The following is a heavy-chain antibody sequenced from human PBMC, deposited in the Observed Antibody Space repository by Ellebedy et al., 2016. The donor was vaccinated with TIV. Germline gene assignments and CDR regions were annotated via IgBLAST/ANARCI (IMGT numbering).Heavy chain of an antibody. J-gene: IGHJ4*02. CDR1: GYTFTDFY. CDR3: ARAAVESRSDY. CDR2: ISAYNGNT. Sequence: AASVKVSCKSSGYTFTDFYIHWVRQAPGHGLEWMGWISAYNGNTNYAQKLQGRVTMTTDTSTSTAYMELRSLRSDDTAVYYCARAAVESRSDYWGQGTLVTVSS. V-gene: IGHV1-18*01. D-gene: IGHD3-3*01.